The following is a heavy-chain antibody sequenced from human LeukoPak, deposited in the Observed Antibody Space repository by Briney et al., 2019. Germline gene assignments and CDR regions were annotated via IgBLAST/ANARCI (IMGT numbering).Heavy chain of an antibody. CDR3: TTGITMVRGVIHLIDY. V-gene: IGHV3-15*01. D-gene: IGHD3-10*01. Sequence: GSLRLSCAASGFTFSNAWTSWVRQAPGKGLEWVGRIKSKTDGGTTDYAAPVKGRFTISRDDSKNTLYLQMNSLKTEDTAVYYCTTGITMVRGVIHLIDYWGQGTLVTVSS. CDR1: GFTFSNAW. CDR2: IKSKTDGGTT. J-gene: IGHJ4*02.